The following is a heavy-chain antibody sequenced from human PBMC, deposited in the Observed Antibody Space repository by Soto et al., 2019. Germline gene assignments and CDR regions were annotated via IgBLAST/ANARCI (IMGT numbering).Heavy chain of an antibody. Sequence: PSATLSLTCTVSGGSISSSSYYWGWIRQPPGKGLDWIGSIYYSGSTYYNPSLKSRVTISVDTSKNQFSLKLSSVTAADTAVYYCARHGVVVVPAAINWFDPWGQGTLVTVSS. J-gene: IGHJ5*02. CDR3: ARHGVVVVPAAINWFDP. CDR1: GGSISSSSYY. V-gene: IGHV4-39*01. CDR2: IYYSGST. D-gene: IGHD2-2*01.